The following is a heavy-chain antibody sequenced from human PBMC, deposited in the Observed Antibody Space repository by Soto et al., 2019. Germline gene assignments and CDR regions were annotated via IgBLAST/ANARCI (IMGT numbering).Heavy chain of an antibody. D-gene: IGHD6-6*01. CDR1: GDSIISSSYY. J-gene: IGHJ6*01. V-gene: IGHV4-39*01. CDR2: IYYSGST. CDR3: ARHARVGSSAYYYYYGMDV. Sequence: PWETLSLTCTVSGDSIISSSYYWGWIRQPPGKGLEWIGSIYYSGSTYYNPSLKSRVTISVDTSKNQFSLKLSSVTAADTAVYYCARHARVGSSAYYYYYGMDVWGQGTTVTV.